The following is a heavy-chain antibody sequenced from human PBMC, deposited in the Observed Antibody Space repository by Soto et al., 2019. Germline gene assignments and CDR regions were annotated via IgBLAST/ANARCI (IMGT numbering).Heavy chain of an antibody. Sequence: GGSLRRSCAASGFTFSSCAMSWVRQAPGKGLEWVSAISGSGGSTYYADSVKGRFTISRDNSKNTLYLQMNSLRAEGTAVYYCAKDLVTYYYGSGMLYWGQGTLVTVSS. V-gene: IGHV3-23*01. J-gene: IGHJ4*02. D-gene: IGHD3-10*01. CDR2: ISGSGGST. CDR1: GFTFSSCA. CDR3: AKDLVTYYYGSGMLY.